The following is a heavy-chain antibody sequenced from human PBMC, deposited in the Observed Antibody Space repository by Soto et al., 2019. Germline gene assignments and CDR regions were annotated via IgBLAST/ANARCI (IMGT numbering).Heavy chain of an antibody. J-gene: IGHJ3*02. V-gene: IGHV3-30*18. CDR2: ISYDGSNK. CDR3: AKDPGYYDSSGYSAGEHLGRLRAFSI. Sequence: QVQLVESGGGVVQPGRSLRLSCAASGFTFSSYGMHWVRQAPGKGLEWVAVISYDGSNKYYADSVKGRFTISRDNSKNTLYLQMNSLRAEDTAVYYCAKDPGYYDSSGYSAGEHLGRLRAFSIWGQGTMVTVSS. D-gene: IGHD3-22*01. CDR1: GFTFSSYG.